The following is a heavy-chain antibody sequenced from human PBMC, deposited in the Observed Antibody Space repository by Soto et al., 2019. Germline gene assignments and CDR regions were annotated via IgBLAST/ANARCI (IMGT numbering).Heavy chain of an antibody. V-gene: IGHV4-34*01. Sequence: SETLSLTCAVYGGSFSGYYWSWIRQPPGKGLEWIGEINHSGSTNYNPSLKSRVTISVDTSKNQFSLKLSSVTAADTAVYYCARGRRTLGIKLATNWFDPWGQGTLVTVSS. J-gene: IGHJ5*02. CDR1: GGSFSGYY. CDR3: ARGRRTLGIKLATNWFDP. CDR2: INHSGST. D-gene: IGHD2-15*01.